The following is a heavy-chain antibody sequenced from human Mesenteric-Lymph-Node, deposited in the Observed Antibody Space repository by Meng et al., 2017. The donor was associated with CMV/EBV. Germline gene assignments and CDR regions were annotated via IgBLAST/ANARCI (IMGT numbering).Heavy chain of an antibody. CDR3: ARDFTVGGSYYSSLVY. J-gene: IGHJ4*02. CDR1: GFTVSSNY. Sequence: GESLKISCAASGFTVSSNYMSWVRQAPGKGLEWVALIWYDGSNKYYGDSVKGRFAISRDDTENTLYLQMNSLRADDTAVYYCARDFTVGGSYYSSLVYWGQGTPVTVSS. D-gene: IGHD3-22*01. V-gene: IGHV3-33*08. CDR2: IWYDGSNK.